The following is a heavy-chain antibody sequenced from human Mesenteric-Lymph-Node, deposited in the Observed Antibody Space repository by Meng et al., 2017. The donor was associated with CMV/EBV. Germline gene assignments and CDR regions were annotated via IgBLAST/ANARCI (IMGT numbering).Heavy chain of an antibody. Sequence: KVSCKVSGYNFINYWIGWVRQMPGKGLELMAIIYPGDSDTRYSPSFQGQVTISVDESISTAYLEWSSLKASDTAMYYCARRGSMFDYWGQGTLVTVSS. CDR3: ARRGSMFDY. CDR1: GYNFINYW. V-gene: IGHV5-51*01. J-gene: IGHJ4*02. D-gene: IGHD1-26*01. CDR2: IYPGDSDT.